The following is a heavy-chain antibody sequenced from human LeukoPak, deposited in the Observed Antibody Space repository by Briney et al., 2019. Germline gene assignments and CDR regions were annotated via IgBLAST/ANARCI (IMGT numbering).Heavy chain of an antibody. Sequence: ASVKVSCKASGGTFSSYAISWVRQAPGQGLEWMGRIIPILGIANYAQKFQGRVTITADKSTSTAYMELSSLRSENTAVYYCASRRGLREGAFDIWGQGTMVTVSS. D-gene: IGHD3-16*01. J-gene: IGHJ3*02. V-gene: IGHV1-69*04. CDR3: ASRRGLREGAFDI. CDR1: GGTFSSYA. CDR2: IIPILGIA.